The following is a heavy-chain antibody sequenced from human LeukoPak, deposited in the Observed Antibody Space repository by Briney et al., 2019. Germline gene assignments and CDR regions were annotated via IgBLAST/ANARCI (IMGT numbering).Heavy chain of an antibody. V-gene: IGHV3-21*01. Sequence: PGGSLRLSCAASGFTFTSFSFNWVRQAPGKGLEWVSSINNVATYIYYADSVRGRFTISRDNAKNLVYLQMDSLRAEDTGVYYCARLRRNGDSGGFYYYYDYWGQGTLVTVSS. CDR1: GFTFTSFS. CDR3: ARLRRNGDSGGFYYYYDY. CDR2: INNVATYI. J-gene: IGHJ4*02. D-gene: IGHD3-22*01.